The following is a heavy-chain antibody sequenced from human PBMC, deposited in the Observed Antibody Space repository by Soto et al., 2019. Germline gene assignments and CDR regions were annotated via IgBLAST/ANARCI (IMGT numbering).Heavy chain of an antibody. CDR1: GYSFTSYW. D-gene: IGHD3-10*01. Sequence: GESLKISCKGSGYSFTSYWIGWVRQMPGKGLEWMGIIYPGDSDTRYSPSFQGQVTISADKSISTAYLQWSSLKASDTAMYYCARHRGTMVRGVIMGWFDPWGQGTLVTVSS. CDR3: ARHRGTMVRGVIMGWFDP. J-gene: IGHJ5*02. V-gene: IGHV5-51*01. CDR2: IYPGDSDT.